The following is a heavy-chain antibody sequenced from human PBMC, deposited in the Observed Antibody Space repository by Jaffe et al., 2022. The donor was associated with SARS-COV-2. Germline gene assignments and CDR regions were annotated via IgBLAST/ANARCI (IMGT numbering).Heavy chain of an antibody. V-gene: IGHV1-69*02. CDR2: IIPILGIA. D-gene: IGHD3-9*01. J-gene: IGHJ5*02. Sequence: QVQLVQSGAEVKKPGSSVKVSCKASGGTFSSYTISWVRQAPGQGLEWMGRIIPILGIANYAQKFQGRVTITADKSTSTAYMELSSLRSEDTAVYYCASHLTGYYYNWFDPWGQGTLVTVSS. CDR1: GGTFSSYT. CDR3: ASHLTGYYYNWFDP.